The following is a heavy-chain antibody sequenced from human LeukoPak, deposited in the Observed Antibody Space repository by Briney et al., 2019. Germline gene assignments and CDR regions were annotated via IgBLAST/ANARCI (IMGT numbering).Heavy chain of an antibody. CDR1: GGSLGTSY. Sequence: SETLSLTCTVSGGSLGTSYWSWIRQPPGKGLEWIGYIYYSGSTNYNPSLKSRVTISVDTSKNQFSLRLSSVTAADTAVYYCARDTAGFGDRLRFDPWGQGTLVTVSS. D-gene: IGHD3-10*01. V-gene: IGHV4-59*12. CDR3: ARDTAGFGDRLRFDP. J-gene: IGHJ5*02. CDR2: IYYSGST.